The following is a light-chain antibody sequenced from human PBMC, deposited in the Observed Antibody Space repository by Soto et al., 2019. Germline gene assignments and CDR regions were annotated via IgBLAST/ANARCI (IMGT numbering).Light chain of an antibody. J-gene: IGKJ1*01. CDR3: QQYKDWPHT. CDR1: QSVSDY. Sequence: ETLMTQSPATLSVSPGARAPLSCRASQSVSDYLAWYQQRPGQAPRLLIFGASTRATGFPARFSGSGSGTEFTLTISSLQSEDFAVYYCQQYKDWPHTFGQGTKVDI. V-gene: IGKV3-15*01. CDR2: GAS.